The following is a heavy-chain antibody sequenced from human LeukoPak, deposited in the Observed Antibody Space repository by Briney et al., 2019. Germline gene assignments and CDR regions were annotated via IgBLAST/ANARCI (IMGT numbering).Heavy chain of an antibody. CDR3: ASAYDHRAGWEAFDI. J-gene: IGHJ3*02. V-gene: IGHV5-51*01. CDR1: GYSFTSYW. Sequence: GESLKISCKGSGYSFTSYWIGWVRQMPGKGLEWMGIIYPGDSDTRYSPSFQGQVTISADKSISTAYLQWSSLKASDTAMYYCASAYDHRAGWEAFDIWGQGTMVTVSS. CDR2: IYPGDSDT. D-gene: IGHD3-16*01.